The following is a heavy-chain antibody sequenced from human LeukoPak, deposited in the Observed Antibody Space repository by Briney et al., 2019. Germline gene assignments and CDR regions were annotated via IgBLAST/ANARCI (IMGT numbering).Heavy chain of an antibody. D-gene: IGHD4-23*01. CDR2: INPRGTST. J-gene: IGHJ5*02. Sequence: ASVKVSCKASGYSFTSHYMRWVRQAPGQGLEWMGLINPRGTSTIYAEKFQGRIIMARDMSTPTDYMELSSLKSDDTAVYCCARDNSMHERGWWFDPWGQGTLVTVSS. CDR3: ARDNSMHERGWWFDP. V-gene: IGHV1-46*01. CDR1: GYSFTSHY.